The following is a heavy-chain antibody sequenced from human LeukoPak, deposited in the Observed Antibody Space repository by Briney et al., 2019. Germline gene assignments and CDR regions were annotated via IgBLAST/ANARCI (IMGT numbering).Heavy chain of an antibody. Sequence: GGSLRLSCAASGFTFSSYHMNWVRQAPGKGLEWVSYISIISSTIYYADSVKGRFTISRDDAKNSVYLQMNSLRAEDTAVCYCARTYERDLDSWGQGTLVTVSS. J-gene: IGHJ4*02. CDR3: ARTYERDLDS. D-gene: IGHD5-12*01. CDR2: ISIISSTI. CDR1: GFTFSSYH. V-gene: IGHV3-48*01.